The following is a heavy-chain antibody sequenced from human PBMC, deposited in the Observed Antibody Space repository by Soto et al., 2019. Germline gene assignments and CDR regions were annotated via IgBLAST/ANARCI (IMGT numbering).Heavy chain of an antibody. J-gene: IGHJ6*02. V-gene: IGHV1-69*13. Sequence: SVKVSCKASGGTFSNYAISWVRQAPGQGLEWMGGIIPIFGTANYAQKFQARVTITADESTSTANMELSSLRSEDTAVYYCATRYCSSTSCPYYYHGMDVWGQGTTVTVSS. CDR3: ATRYCSSTSCPYYYHGMDV. CDR1: GGTFSNYA. D-gene: IGHD2-2*01. CDR2: IIPIFGTA.